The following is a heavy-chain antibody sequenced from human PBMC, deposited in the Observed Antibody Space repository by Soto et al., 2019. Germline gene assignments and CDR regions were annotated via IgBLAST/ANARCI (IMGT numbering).Heavy chain of an antibody. CDR3: ASKAACVGDCDAFAS. V-gene: IGHV1-69*06. Sequence: QVYLVQSGAEVKKPGSSVKISCKASGGIFSSNTINWVRQAAGQGLEWMGGIIPLFGTANYAEKFQGRVTITADKSTKTEYMEVTSLRSEDTDVYYSASKAACVGDCDAFASLGQGTLVTVSS. CDR2: IIPLFGTA. D-gene: IGHD2-21*02. CDR1: GGIFSSNT. J-gene: IGHJ4*02.